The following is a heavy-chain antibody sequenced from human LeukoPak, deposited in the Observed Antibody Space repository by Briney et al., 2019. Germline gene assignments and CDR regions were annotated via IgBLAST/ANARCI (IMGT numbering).Heavy chain of an antibody. CDR2: VYHSGST. D-gene: IGHD3-10*01. CDR3: ARVPWFGDSLHTFDI. CDR1: GGSISSSSYY. J-gene: IGHJ3*02. V-gene: IGHV4-31*03. Sequence: KASETLSLTCTVSGGSISSSSYYWGWIRQHPGKGLEWIGYVYHSGSTYCNPSLKSRVSIALDSSKKKFSLRLNSVTAADTAVYYCARVPWFGDSLHTFDIWGQGTMVSVSS.